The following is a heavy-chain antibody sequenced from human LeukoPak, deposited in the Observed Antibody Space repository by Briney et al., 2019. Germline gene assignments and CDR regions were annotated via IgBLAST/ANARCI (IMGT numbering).Heavy chain of an antibody. CDR3: ARDPIAYYYDSSGYSYYYYYGMDV. J-gene: IGHJ6*02. D-gene: IGHD3-22*01. CDR2: ISSSSSYI. V-gene: IGHV3-21*01. CDR1: GFTFSSYS. Sequence: AGSLRLSCAASGFTFSSYSMNWVRQAPGKGLEWVSSISSSSSYIYYADSVKGRFTISRDNAKNSLYLQMNSLRAEDTAVYYCARDPIAYYYDSSGYSYYYYYGMDVWGQGTTVTVSS.